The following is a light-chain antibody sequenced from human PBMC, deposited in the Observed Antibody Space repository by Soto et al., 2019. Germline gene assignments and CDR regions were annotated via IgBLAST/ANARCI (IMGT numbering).Light chain of an antibody. Sequence: QSALTQPPSVSGAPGQRVTISCTGSSSNIGAGYDVHWYLQVPGTAPKLLVYTHNNRPSGVPDRFSGSTSGTSASLAITGLQSEDEADHYCQSYDSRLSAYVLGNGTKVTVL. V-gene: IGLV1-40*01. J-gene: IGLJ1*01. CDR1: SSNIGAGYD. CDR3: QSYDSRLSAYV. CDR2: THN.